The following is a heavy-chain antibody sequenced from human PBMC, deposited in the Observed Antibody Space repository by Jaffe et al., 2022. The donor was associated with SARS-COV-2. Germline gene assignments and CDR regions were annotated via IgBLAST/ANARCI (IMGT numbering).Heavy chain of an antibody. Sequence: QVQLQQWGAGLLKPSETLSLTCAVYGGSFSGYYWSWIRQPPGKGLEWIGEINHSGSTNYNPSLKSRVTISVDTSKNQFSLKLSSVTAADTAVYYCARGTENDSSGRHIGGGEDYWGQGTLVTVSS. CDR1: GGSFSGYY. J-gene: IGHJ4*02. CDR3: ARGTENDSSGRHIGGGEDY. CDR2: INHSGST. D-gene: IGHD3-22*01. V-gene: IGHV4-34*01.